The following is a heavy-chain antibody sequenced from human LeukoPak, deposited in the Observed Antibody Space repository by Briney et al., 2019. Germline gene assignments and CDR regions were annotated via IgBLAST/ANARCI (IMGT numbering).Heavy chain of an antibody. CDR3: ALDCCTGSRFDH. Sequence: PGGSLRLSCAVSGFTVSSNYMGWVRQAPGKGLEWVSAIYSGGSIYHADSVKGRFTISRDNSKNILYLQMNSLSVEDTAVYYCALDCCTGSRFDHWGQGTLVTVAS. CDR2: IYSGGSI. J-gene: IGHJ4*02. CDR1: GFTVSSNY. V-gene: IGHV3-53*01. D-gene: IGHD2-8*02.